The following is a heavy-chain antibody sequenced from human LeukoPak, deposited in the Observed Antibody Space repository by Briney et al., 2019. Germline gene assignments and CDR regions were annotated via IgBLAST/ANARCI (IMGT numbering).Heavy chain of an antibody. Sequence: ASVKVSCKASGYTFTSYDINWVRQATGQGLEWMGWMNPNSGNTGYAQKFQGRVTMTRNTSISTAYMELSSLRPEDTAVYYCAMVRGVIILRGKDYYYYYGMDVWGQGTTVTVSS. D-gene: IGHD3-10*01. J-gene: IGHJ6*02. V-gene: IGHV1-8*01. CDR2: MNPNSGNT. CDR1: GYTFTSYD. CDR3: AMVRGVIILRGKDYYYYYGMDV.